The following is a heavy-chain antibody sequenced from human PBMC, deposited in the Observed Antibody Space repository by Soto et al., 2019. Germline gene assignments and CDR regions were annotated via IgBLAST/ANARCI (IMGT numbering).Heavy chain of an antibody. Sequence: SETLSLTCTVSGGSISSSSYYWGWIRQPPGKGLEWIGSIYYSGSTYYNPSLKSRVTISVDTSKNQFSLKLSSVTAADTAVYYCARNRFYGGNLDICAFDIWGQGTMVTVSS. D-gene: IGHD2-2*03. J-gene: IGHJ3*02. V-gene: IGHV4-39*01. CDR2: IYYSGST. CDR1: GGSISSSSYY. CDR3: ARNRFYGGNLDICAFDI.